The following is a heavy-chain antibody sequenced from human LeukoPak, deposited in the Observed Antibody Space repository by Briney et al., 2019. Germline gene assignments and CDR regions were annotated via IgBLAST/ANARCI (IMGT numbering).Heavy chain of an antibody. J-gene: IGHJ3*02. Sequence: ASVKVSCKVSGYTLTELSTHWVRQAPGKRLEWMGGFDPEDGETIYAQKFQGRVAMTEDTSTDTAYMELSSLRSEDTAVYYCATDITQSGGDVFDIWGQGTMVTVSS. D-gene: IGHD2-15*01. V-gene: IGHV1-24*01. CDR1: GYTLTELS. CDR3: ATDITQSGGDVFDI. CDR2: FDPEDGET.